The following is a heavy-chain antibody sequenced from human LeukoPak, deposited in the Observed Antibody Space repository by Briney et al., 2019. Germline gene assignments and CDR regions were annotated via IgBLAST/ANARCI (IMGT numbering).Heavy chain of an antibody. CDR3: ARFARANTIFGVVIRPYYFDY. D-gene: IGHD3-3*01. V-gene: IGHV1-2*02. Sequence: GASVKVSCKASGYTFTGYYMHWVRQAPGQGLEWMGWINPNSGGTNYAQKFQGRVTMTRDTSISTAYMELSRLRSDDTAVYYCARFARANTIFGVVIRPYYFDYWGQGTLVTVSS. CDR1: GYTFTGYY. CDR2: INPNSGGT. J-gene: IGHJ4*02.